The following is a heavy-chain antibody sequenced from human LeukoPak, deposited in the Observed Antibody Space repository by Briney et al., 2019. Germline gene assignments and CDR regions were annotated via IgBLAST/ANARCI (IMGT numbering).Heavy chain of an antibody. D-gene: IGHD3-9*01. CDR1: GFTFSSYG. V-gene: IGHV3-30*18. J-gene: IGHJ6*04. Sequence: GRSLRLSCAAPGFTFSSYGMHWVRQAPGKGLEWVAVISYDGSNKYYADSVKGRFTISRDNSKNTLYLQMNSLRAEDTAVYYCAKDLDTGYKYCYYGMDVWGKGTTVTVSS. CDR3: AKDLDTGYKYCYYGMDV. CDR2: ISYDGSNK.